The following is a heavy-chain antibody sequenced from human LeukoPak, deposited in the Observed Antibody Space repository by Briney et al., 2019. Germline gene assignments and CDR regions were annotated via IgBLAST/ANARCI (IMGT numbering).Heavy chain of an antibody. V-gene: IGHV3-15*01. D-gene: IGHD6-13*01. CDR1: GFTFSNAW. Sequence: GSLRLSCAASGFTFSNAWMSWVRQAPGKGLEWVGRIKSKTDGGTTDYAAPVKGRFTISRDDSKNTLYLQTNSLKTEDTAVYYCTTDLHIAAGLFDYWGQGTLVTASS. J-gene: IGHJ4*02. CDR3: TTDLHIAAGLFDY. CDR2: IKSKTDGGTT.